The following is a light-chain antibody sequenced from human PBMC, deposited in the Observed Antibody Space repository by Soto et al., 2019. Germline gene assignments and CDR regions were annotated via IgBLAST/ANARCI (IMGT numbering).Light chain of an antibody. J-gene: IGLJ1*01. V-gene: IGLV2-14*01. CDR1: SSDVGGYNY. Sequence: QSVLTQPASVSGSPGQLITISCTGTSSDVGGYNYVYWYQQHPGKAPKLMIYDVSNRPSGVSNRFSGSKSGNTASLTISGLQAEDEADYYCSSYTSSSTLPYVFGTGTKLTVL. CDR2: DVS. CDR3: SSYTSSSTLPYV.